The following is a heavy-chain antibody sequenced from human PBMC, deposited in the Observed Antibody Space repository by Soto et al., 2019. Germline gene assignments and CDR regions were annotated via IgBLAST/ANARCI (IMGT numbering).Heavy chain of an antibody. D-gene: IGHD4-17*01. CDR2: INSDGSST. CDR3: ARHPPANDYGDEEDI. V-gene: IGHV3-74*01. Sequence: EVQLVESGGGLVQPGVSLSLSCAASGFTFSSYWMHWVRQAPGKGLVWVSRINSDGSSTSYADSVKGRFTISRDNSKNALYLQMNGLRAGNTDVYYCARHPPANDYGDEEDIWGQGTMVTFAS. J-gene: IGHJ3*02. CDR1: GFTFSSYW.